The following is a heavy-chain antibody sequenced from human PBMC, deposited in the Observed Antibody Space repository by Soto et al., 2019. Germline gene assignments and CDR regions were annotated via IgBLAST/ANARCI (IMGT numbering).Heavy chain of an antibody. V-gene: IGHV3-74*01. J-gene: IGHJ6*03. CDR3: ARGWFGPDV. CDR2: IDKVGTDS. CDR1: ESTFSGRS. D-gene: IGHD3-10*01. Sequence: EVQLVESGGGLVQPGGSLRLSCAASESTFSGRSVHWVRQAPGKGLVWVSGIDKVGTDSTYADSVKGRFTSSRDNAKNTVYLQINSLRVEDTAVYYCARGWFGPDVWGKGTTVTVSS.